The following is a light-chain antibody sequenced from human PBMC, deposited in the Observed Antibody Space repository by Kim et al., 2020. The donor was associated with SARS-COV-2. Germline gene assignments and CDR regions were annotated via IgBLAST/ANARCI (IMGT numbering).Light chain of an antibody. Sequence: SATITCKSSQSVLHSSNNKNYLAWYQQRPGQPPKLLIYWASTRESGVPDRLSGSGSGTDFALTISSLQAEDVAVYYCQQYYTPPYTFGQGTKLEI. CDR3: QQYYTPPYT. CDR2: WAS. CDR1: QSVLHSSNNKNY. V-gene: IGKV4-1*01. J-gene: IGKJ2*01.